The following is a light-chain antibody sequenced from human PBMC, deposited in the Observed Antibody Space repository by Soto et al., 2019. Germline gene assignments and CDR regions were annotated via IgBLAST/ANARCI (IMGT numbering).Light chain of an antibody. CDR1: QSIINSY. V-gene: IGKV3-20*01. CDR3: QQYGSSPMYT. CDR2: AAS. J-gene: IGKJ2*01. Sequence: EIVLTQSPGTLSLSPGERATLSCRASQSIINSYLAWYQQKPGQAPRLLIYAASSRATGIPDRFSGSGSGTAFTLTISRLEPEDFAVYYCQQYGSSPMYTFGQGTKLEIK.